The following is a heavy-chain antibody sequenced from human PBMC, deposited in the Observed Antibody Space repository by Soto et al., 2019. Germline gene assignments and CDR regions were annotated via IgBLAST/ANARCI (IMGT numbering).Heavy chain of an antibody. CDR1: GGSISSGDYY. D-gene: IGHD3-10*01. Sequence: PSETLSLTCTVTGGSISSGDYYWSWIRQPPGKGLEWIGYIYYSGSTYYNPSLKSRVTISVDTSKNQFSLKLSSVTAADTAVYYCASYGSGSFAFGYWGQGTLVTVSS. J-gene: IGHJ4*02. CDR2: IYYSGST. CDR3: ASYGSGSFAFGY. V-gene: IGHV4-30-4*01.